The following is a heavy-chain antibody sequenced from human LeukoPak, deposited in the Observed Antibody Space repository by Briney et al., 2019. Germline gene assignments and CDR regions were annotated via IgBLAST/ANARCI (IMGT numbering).Heavy chain of an antibody. CDR3: ATDRRSSSGWYEERYFDY. Sequence: GASVKVSCKVSGYTLTELSMHWVRQAPGKGLEWMGGFDPEDGETIYAQKFQGRVTMTEDTSTDTAYMELSSLRSEDTAVYYCATDRRSSSGWYEERYFDYWGQGTLVTVSS. J-gene: IGHJ4*02. V-gene: IGHV1-24*01. D-gene: IGHD6-19*01. CDR2: FDPEDGET. CDR1: GYTLTELS.